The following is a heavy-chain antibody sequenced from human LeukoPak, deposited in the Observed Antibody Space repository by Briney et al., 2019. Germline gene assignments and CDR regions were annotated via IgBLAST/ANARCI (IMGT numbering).Heavy chain of an antibody. J-gene: IGHJ5*02. CDR3: ARGEGYCSGGSCYNWFDP. CDR1: GCSISSYY. D-gene: IGHD2-15*01. V-gene: IGHV4-59*01. Sequence: PSETLSLTCTVSGCSISSYYWSWIRQPPGKGLEWIGYIYYSGSTNYNPSLKSRVTISVDTSKNQFSLKLSSVTAADTAVYYCARGEGYCSGGSCYNWFDPWGQGTLVTVSS. CDR2: IYYSGST.